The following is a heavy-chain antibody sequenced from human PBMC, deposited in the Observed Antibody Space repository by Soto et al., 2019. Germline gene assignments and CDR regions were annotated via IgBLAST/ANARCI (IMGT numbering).Heavy chain of an antibody. D-gene: IGHD6-13*01. Sequence: GASVKVSCKASGYTFTSYGISWVRQAPGQGLERMGWISAYDGNTNYAQKLKGRVTMTTDTSTSTAYMELRSLRSDDTAVYYCARDLPTIAAASEVWGQGTLVTVSS. CDR3: ARDLPTIAAASEV. CDR1: GYTFTSYG. V-gene: IGHV1-18*01. J-gene: IGHJ4*02. CDR2: ISAYDGNT.